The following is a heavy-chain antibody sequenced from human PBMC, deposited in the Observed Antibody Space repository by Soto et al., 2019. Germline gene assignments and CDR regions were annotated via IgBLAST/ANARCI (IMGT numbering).Heavy chain of an antibody. CDR2: TYYRSQWYN. V-gene: IGHV6-1*01. J-gene: IGHJ3*02. Sequence: QVQLQQSGPGLVKPSQTLSLNCAISGDSVSSNTAAWTWIRQSPSRGLEWLGRTYYRSQWYNDYAVAVNSRITLTPDTSKHQFSLQLNSVTPEDTAVYYCVRAGMSGENAFDIWGQGTMVTVSS. D-gene: IGHD3-10*02. CDR1: GDSVSSNTAA. CDR3: VRAGMSGENAFDI.